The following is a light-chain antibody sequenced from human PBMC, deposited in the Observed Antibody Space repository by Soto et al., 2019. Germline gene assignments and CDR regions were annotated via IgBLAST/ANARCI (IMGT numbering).Light chain of an antibody. CDR3: QQYGSSIT. CDR2: GAS. CDR1: QIVSSTY. V-gene: IGKV3-20*01. Sequence: EIVLTQSPGTLSLSPGERATLSCRASQIVSSTYLAWYQQKPGQAPRLLIYGASNRATGIPDRFSGSGSGTDFTLTISRLEPEDFAVYYCQQYGSSITFGQGTRLEIK. J-gene: IGKJ5*01.